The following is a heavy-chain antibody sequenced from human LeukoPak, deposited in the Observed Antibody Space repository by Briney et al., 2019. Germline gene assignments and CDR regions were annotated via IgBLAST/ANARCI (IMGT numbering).Heavy chain of an antibody. CDR2: ISAYNGNT. J-gene: IGHJ3*02. D-gene: IGHD3-22*01. V-gene: IGHV1-18*01. CDR1: GYTFTSCA. Sequence: GASVKVSCKASGYTFTSCAISWVRQAPGQGLEWMGWISAYNGNTNYAQKLQGRVTMTTDTSTSTAYMELRSLRSEDTAVYYCARKVLYYYDSSGLLDAFDIWGQGTMVTVSS. CDR3: ARKVLYYYDSSGLLDAFDI.